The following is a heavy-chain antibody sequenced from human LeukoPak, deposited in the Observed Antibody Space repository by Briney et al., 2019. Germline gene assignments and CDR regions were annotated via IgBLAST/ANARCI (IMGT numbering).Heavy chain of an antibody. D-gene: IGHD3-22*01. CDR3: ASTMIVVDHFDY. CDR2: VKQDGSEK. J-gene: IGHJ4*02. CDR1: GFTFSSYG. V-gene: IGHV3-7*01. Sequence: GGSLRLSCAASGFTFSSYGMSWVRQAPGKGLEWVANVKQDGSEKYYVDSVKGRFTIPRDNAKNSLYLQMNSLRAEDTAVYYCASTMIVVDHFDYWGQGTLVTVSS.